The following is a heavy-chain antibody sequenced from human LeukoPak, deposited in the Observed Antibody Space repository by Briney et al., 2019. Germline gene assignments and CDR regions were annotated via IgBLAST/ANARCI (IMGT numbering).Heavy chain of an antibody. CDR1: GGSISSGGYY. D-gene: IGHD3-22*01. CDR2: IYYSGST. CDR3: ARELGYYNYYDSSGYFPYDAFDI. J-gene: IGHJ3*02. Sequence: KASETLSLTCTASGGSISSGGYYWSWIRQHPGKGLEWIGYIYYSGSTYYNPSLKSRVTVSVDTSKNQFSLKLSSVTAADTAVYYCARELGYYNYYDSSGYFPYDAFDIWGQGTMVTVSS. V-gene: IGHV4-31*03.